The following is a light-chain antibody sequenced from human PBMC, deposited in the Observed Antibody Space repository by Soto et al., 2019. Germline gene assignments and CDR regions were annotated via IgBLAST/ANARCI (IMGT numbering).Light chain of an antibody. J-gene: IGKJ1*01. V-gene: IGKV1-5*01. CDR2: DAS. CDR3: QQYNTYWT. CDR1: QTISHW. Sequence: DIHLTQSHSTLSASVGDRVTITCRASQTISHWLAWYQQKPGKAPKLLIFDASSLENGVPSRFSGSGSGTEFTLTITGLQPDDFATYYCQQYNTYWTFGQGTKVEI.